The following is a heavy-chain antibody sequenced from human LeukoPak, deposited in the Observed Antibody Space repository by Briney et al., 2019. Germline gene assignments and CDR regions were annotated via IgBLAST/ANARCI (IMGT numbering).Heavy chain of an antibody. J-gene: IGHJ3*02. CDR3: ASRVGATDDAFDI. Sequence: PSETLSLTCTVPGGSISSYYWSWIRQPPGKGLEWIGYIYYSGSTNYNPSLKSRVTISVDTSKNQFSLKLSSVTAADTAVYYCASRVGATDDAFDIWGQGTMVTVSS. D-gene: IGHD1-26*01. CDR1: GGSISSYY. CDR2: IYYSGST. V-gene: IGHV4-59*01.